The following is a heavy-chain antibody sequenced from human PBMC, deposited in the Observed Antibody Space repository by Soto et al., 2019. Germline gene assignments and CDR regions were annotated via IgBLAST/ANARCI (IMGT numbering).Heavy chain of an antibody. CDR2: IYYSGNT. CDR3: ARQLTTVTAAWFDP. J-gene: IGHJ5*02. CDR1: GSSISSSSSY. Sequence: QLQLQESGPGLVKPSETLSLTCTVSGSSISSSSSYWGWIRQPPGKGLEWIGSIYYSGNTYYNPSLKSRVTIYLDTSKNQFSLKLTSVTAADTAVYHCARQLTTVTAAWFDPWGQGTLVTVSS. V-gene: IGHV4-39*01. D-gene: IGHD4-4*01.